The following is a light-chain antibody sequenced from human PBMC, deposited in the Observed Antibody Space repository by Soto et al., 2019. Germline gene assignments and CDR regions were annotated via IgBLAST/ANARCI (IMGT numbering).Light chain of an antibody. CDR3: TSYTSSSTHV. CDR1: SSDVGGYNY. CDR2: GVT. V-gene: IGLV2-14*01. Sequence: QSALTQPPSASGSRGQSVTISCTGTSSDVGGYNYVSWYQHHPGKAPKFIIYGVTNRPSGVSHRFSGSKSANTASLTISGLQAEDEADYYCTSYTSSSTHVFGTGTKLTVL. J-gene: IGLJ1*01.